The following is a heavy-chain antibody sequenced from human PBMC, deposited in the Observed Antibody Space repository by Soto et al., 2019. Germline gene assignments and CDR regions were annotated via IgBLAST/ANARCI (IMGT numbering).Heavy chain of an antibody. CDR2: IKQDGSED. V-gene: IGHV3-7*03. CDR3: ASRPSDRNYYGVFDY. J-gene: IGHJ4*02. Sequence: PGGSLRLSCTASGFTFSSHWMTSVRQASGKALEWVANIKQDGSEDYYVETVKGRFTISSDTAKNPLFLQLNSLTAADTAVYCCASRPSDRNYYGVFDYWGQGTLVTVSS. D-gene: IGHD3-3*01. CDR1: GFTFSSHW.